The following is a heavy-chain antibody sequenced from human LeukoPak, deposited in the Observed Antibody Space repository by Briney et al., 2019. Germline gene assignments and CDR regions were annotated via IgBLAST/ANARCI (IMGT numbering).Heavy chain of an antibody. J-gene: IGHJ4*02. CDR3: ARRPNPDY. V-gene: IGHV4-38-2*01. CDR2: IYHSGST. Sequence: SETLSLTCAVSGYSISSGYYRGWIRQPPGKGLEWIGSIYHSGSTYYNPSLKSRVTISVDTSKNQFSLKLSSVTAADTAVYYCARRPNPDYWGQGTLVTVSS. CDR1: GYSISSGYY.